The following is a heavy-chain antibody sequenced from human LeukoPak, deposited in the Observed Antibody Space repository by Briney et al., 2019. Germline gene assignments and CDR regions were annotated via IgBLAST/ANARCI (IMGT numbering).Heavy chain of an antibody. V-gene: IGHV3-9*01. J-gene: IGHJ4*02. CDR3: AKESYHSGSGITH. Sequence: GRSLRLSCAASRLTFDDYAMHWVRQAPEKGLEWVSSISGNSGTIGYADSVKGRFTISRDNAKNSLYLQMNRLRAEDTAFYYCAKESYHSGSGITHWGQGTLVTVSS. CDR1: RLTFDDYA. D-gene: IGHD3-10*01. CDR2: ISGNSGTI.